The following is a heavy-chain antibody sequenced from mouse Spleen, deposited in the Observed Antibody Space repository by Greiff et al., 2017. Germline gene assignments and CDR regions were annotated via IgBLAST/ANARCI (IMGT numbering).Heavy chain of an antibody. CDR1: GFTFSNYW. Sequence: EVKLEESGGGLVQPGGSMKLSCVASGFTFSNYWMNWVRQSPEKGLEWVAQIRLKSDNYATHYAESVKGRFTISRDDSKSSVYLQMNNLRAEDTGIYYCTAGKGWFAYWGQGTLVTVSA. CDR2: IRLKSDNYAT. J-gene: IGHJ3*01. D-gene: IGHD4-1*01. CDR3: TAGKGWFAY. V-gene: IGHV6-3*01.